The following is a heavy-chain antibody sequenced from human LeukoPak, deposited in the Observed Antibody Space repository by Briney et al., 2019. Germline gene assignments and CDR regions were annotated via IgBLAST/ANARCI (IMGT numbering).Heavy chain of an antibody. V-gene: IGHV4-39*07. CDR1: GGSISSSSYY. CDR3: ARRRGATMIVVVNGAFDI. Sequence: PSETLSLTCTVSGGSISSSSYYWGWIRQPPGKGLEWIGEINHSGSTNYNPSLKSRVTISVDTSKNQFSLKLSSVTAADTAVYYCARRRGATMIVVVNGAFDIWGQGTMVTVSS. CDR2: INHSGST. J-gene: IGHJ3*02. D-gene: IGHD3-22*01.